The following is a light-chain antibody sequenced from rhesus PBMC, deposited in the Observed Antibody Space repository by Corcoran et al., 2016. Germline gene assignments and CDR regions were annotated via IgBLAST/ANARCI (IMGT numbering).Light chain of an antibody. CDR3: QRYYSTPLT. J-gene: IGKJ4*01. CDR2: EAS. CDR1: QGITND. Sequence: DIQMTQSPSSLSASVGDRVTITCRASQGITNDLAWYQQKPGETPKLLIYEASRLQSGIPSRFSGSGSGTDFTLTISSLQSEVFATYYCQRYYSTPLTFGGWTKVELK. V-gene: IGKV1-25*01.